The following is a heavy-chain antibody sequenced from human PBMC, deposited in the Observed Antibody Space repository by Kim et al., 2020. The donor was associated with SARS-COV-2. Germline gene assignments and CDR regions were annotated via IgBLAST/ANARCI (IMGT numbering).Heavy chain of an antibody. CDR1: GYTFTSYG. J-gene: IGHJ6*02. V-gene: IGHV1-18*01. CDR2: ISAYNGNT. D-gene: IGHD2-2*02. CDR3: ARVDDCSSTSCYTYYYYYGMDV. Sequence: ASVKVSCKASGYTFTSYGISWVRQAPGQGLEWMGWISAYNGNTNYAQKLQGRVTMTTDTSTSTAYMELRSLRSDDTAVYYCARVDDCSSTSCYTYYYYYGMDVWGQGTTVTVSS.